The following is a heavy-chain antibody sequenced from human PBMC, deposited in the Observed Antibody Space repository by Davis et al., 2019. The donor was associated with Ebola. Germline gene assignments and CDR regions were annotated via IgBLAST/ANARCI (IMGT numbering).Heavy chain of an antibody. V-gene: IGHV1-69*13. CDR3: ARERVYDSSGREPLFGY. J-gene: IGHJ4*02. D-gene: IGHD3-22*01. Sequence: AASVKVSCKASGGTFSSYAISWVRQAPGQGLEWMGGIIPIFGTANYAQKFQGRVTITADESTSTAYMELSSLRSEDTAVYYCARERVYDSSGREPLFGYWGQGTLVTVSS. CDR1: GGTFSSYA. CDR2: IIPIFGTA.